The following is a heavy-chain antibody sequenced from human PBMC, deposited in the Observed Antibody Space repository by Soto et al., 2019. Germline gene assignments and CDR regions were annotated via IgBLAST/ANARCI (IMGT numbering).Heavy chain of an antibody. CDR1: GFTFSAYG. J-gene: IGHJ6*02. Sequence: GGSLRLSCEVSGFTFSAYGMHWVRQAPGKGLEWVAAISHDGTNKNYGDSVKGRFTISRDNSKKTLYLQMNSLRPEDTALYYCAKPSQGALYYYGMDVWGQGTTVTVSS. CDR3: AKPSQGALYYYGMDV. V-gene: IGHV3-30*18. CDR2: ISHDGTNK.